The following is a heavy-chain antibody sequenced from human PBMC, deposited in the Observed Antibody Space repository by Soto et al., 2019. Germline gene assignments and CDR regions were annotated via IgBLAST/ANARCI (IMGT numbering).Heavy chain of an antibody. CDR3: ARPGGMWALDI. Sequence: SETLSLTCTVSGGSISSNNYWWGWIRQPPGKGLEWIGSIYSSGSTYYNPSLKTRVTIFVDTSQNRFSLKLSSVTTADTAVYYCARPGGMWALDIWGQGTMVTVSS. J-gene: IGHJ3*02. CDR1: GGSISSNNYW. CDR2: IYSSGST. V-gene: IGHV4-39*01. D-gene: IGHD3-16*01.